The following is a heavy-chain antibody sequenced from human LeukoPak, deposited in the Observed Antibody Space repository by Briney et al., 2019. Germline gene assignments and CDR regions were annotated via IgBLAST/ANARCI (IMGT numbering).Heavy chain of an antibody. CDR2: IYPRDSDT. D-gene: IGHD2-15*01. CDR3: ARRYCSGGSCRFDY. CDR1: GYKFTNYW. Sequence: GESVKISCKGSGYKFTNYWIAWVRQMPGQGLEWLGIIYPRDSDTRYSPSFQGQVSISVDTSIDTAYLQWSSLKASDTAMYYCARRYCSGGSCRFDYWGQGTLVTVSS. J-gene: IGHJ4*02. V-gene: IGHV5-51*01.